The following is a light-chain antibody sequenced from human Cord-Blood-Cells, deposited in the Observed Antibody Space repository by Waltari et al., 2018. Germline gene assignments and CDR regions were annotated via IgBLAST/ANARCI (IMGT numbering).Light chain of an antibody. Sequence: QSALTQPASVSGSPGQSITISCTGTSSAVGDYNYVPWYQQPPGKAPKLMIYDVSNRPSGVSNRFAGSKSGNTASLTISGLQAEDEADYYCSSYTSSSTYVFGTGTKVTVL. V-gene: IGLV2-14*01. CDR3: SSYTSSSTYV. CDR2: DVS. CDR1: SSAVGDYNY. J-gene: IGLJ1*01.